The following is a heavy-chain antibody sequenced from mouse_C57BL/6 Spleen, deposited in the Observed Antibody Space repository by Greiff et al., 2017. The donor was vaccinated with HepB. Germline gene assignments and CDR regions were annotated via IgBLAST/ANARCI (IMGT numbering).Heavy chain of an antibody. J-gene: IGHJ1*03. Sequence: VKLQQPGAELVKPGASVKLSCKASGYTFTSYWMQWVKQRPGQGLEWIGEIDPSDSYTNYNQKFKGKATLTVDTSSSTAYMQLSSLTSEDSAVYYCARDYYGSSRGYFDVWGTGTTVTVSS. CDR1: GYTFTSYW. CDR3: ARDYYGSSRGYFDV. V-gene: IGHV1-50*01. CDR2: IDPSDSYT. D-gene: IGHD1-1*01.